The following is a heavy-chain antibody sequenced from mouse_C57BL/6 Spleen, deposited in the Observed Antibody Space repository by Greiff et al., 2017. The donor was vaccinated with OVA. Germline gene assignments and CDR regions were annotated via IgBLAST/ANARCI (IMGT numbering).Heavy chain of an antibody. Sequence: VQLQQSGAELVRPGASVTLSCKASGYTFTDYEMHWVKQTPVHGLEWIGAIAPETGGTAYNQKFKGKAILTADKSSSTAYMELRSLTSEDSAVYYCTRRDFYYGSSYDFDYWGQGTTLTVSS. CDR3: TRRDFYYGSSYDFDY. J-gene: IGHJ2*01. CDR1: GYTFTDYE. CDR2: IAPETGGT. V-gene: IGHV1-15*01. D-gene: IGHD1-1*01.